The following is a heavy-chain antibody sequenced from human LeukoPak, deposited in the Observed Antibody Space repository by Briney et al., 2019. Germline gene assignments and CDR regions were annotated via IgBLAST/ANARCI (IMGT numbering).Heavy chain of an antibody. J-gene: IGHJ3*02. V-gene: IGHV3-30*18. Sequence: GRSLRLSCAASGFTFNSYGMHWVRQAPGKGLEWVAVISYDGSNKYYADSVKGRFTISRDNSKNTLYLQMNSLGAEDTAVYYCAKVPGRDGYTHDAFDIWGQGTMVTVSS. CDR3: AKVPGRDGYTHDAFDI. CDR2: ISYDGSNK. D-gene: IGHD5-24*01. CDR1: GFTFNSYG.